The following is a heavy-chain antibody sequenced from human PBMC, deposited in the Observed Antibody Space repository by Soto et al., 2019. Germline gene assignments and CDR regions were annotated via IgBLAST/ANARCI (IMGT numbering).Heavy chain of an antibody. D-gene: IGHD3-10*01. CDR2: MYPTGST. CDR3: VRDLNYGLYYFDY. V-gene: IGHV4-38-2*02. CDR1: GYSISSGCY. Sequence: SETLSLTCTVSGYSISSGCYWGWIRQPPGKRLEWIGSMYPTGSTYYNPSLKSRVTMSVDTSNNEFSLKLTSVTAADTAVYHCVRDLNYGLYYFDYWGQGTLVTV. J-gene: IGHJ4*02.